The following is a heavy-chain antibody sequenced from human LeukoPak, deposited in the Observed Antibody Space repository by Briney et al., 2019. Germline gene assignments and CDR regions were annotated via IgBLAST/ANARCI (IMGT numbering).Heavy chain of an antibody. CDR2: ISWNSGSI. V-gene: IGHV3-9*01. D-gene: IGHD4-23*01. Sequence: GGSLRLSCAASGFTFDDYAMHWVRHAPGKGLEWVSGISWNSGSIGYADPVKGRFTISRDNAKNSLYLQMNSLRAEDTALYYCAKDTSPTPKLRWTPGDAFDIWGQGTMVTVSS. J-gene: IGHJ3*02. CDR3: AKDTSPTPKLRWTPGDAFDI. CDR1: GFTFDDYA.